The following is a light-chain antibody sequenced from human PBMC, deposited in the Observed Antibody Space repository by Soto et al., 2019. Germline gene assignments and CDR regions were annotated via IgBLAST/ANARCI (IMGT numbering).Light chain of an antibody. V-gene: IGKV3D-15*01. Sequence: EVMMTQFPDTVSVTPGETVTLSCGASQSVRTTLAWYQQRPGQAPRLLIHYSSTRASDIPARFSGSGSGTNFTLAISSLKSEDFPVYYCLQYAYWPETFGQGTKLVIK. CDR3: LQYAYWPET. CDR1: QSVRTT. J-gene: IGKJ1*01. CDR2: YSS.